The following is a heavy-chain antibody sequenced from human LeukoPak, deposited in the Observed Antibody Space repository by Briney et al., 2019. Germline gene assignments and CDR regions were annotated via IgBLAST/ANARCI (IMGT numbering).Heavy chain of an antibody. D-gene: IGHD3-10*01. V-gene: IGHV4-34*01. Sequence: SETLSLTCAVYGGSFSGHYWSWIRQPPGKGLEWIGEINHSGSTNYNPSLKSRVTISVDTSKNQFSLKLSSVTAADTAVYYCARARRSYYGSGSYYPYFDYWGQGTLVTVSS. J-gene: IGHJ4*02. CDR3: ARARRSYYGSGSYYPYFDY. CDR2: INHSGST. CDR1: GGSFSGHY.